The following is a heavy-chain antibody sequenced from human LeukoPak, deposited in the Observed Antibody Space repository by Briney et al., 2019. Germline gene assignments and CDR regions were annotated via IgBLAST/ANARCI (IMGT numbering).Heavy chain of an antibody. CDR3: AKGYFGSGSPTYGMDV. V-gene: IGHV3-30*02. CDR2: IRHDGSNK. CDR1: GFTFSTFG. Sequence: GGSLRLSCVASGFTFSTFGMHWVRQAPGMGLEYVAFIRHDGSNKYYADSVKGRFTISRDNSKNTLYLQMNSLRVEDTAVYYCAKGYFGSGSPTYGMDVWGQGTTVTVSS. J-gene: IGHJ6*02. D-gene: IGHD3-10*01.